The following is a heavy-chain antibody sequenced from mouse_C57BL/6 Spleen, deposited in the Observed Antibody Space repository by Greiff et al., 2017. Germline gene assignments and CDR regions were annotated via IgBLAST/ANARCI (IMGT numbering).Heavy chain of an antibody. Sequence: EVQRVESGGGLVKPGGSLKLSCAASGFTFSDYGMHWVRQAPEKGLEWVAYICSGSSTISYADTVKGRFTISRDTAKNTLFLQMTSLRAEDTAMYYGARDDDYFAYWGQGTTLTVSS. J-gene: IGHJ2*01. CDR1: GFTFSDYG. CDR3: ARDDDYFAY. CDR2: ICSGSSTI. D-gene: IGHD2-3*01. V-gene: IGHV5-17*01.